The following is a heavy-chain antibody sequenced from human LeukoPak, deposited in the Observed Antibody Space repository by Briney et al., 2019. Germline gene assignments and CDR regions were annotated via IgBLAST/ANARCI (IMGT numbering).Heavy chain of an antibody. V-gene: IGHV4-61*01. D-gene: IGHD3-3*01. CDR3: ARHTPGGDPLRFLSP. CDR2: IYYSGST. J-gene: IGHJ4*02. Sequence: SETLSLTCTVSGGSISSGRYYWSWVRQPPGKGLEWIGYIYYSGSTNYNPSLKSRVTISVDTSKNQFSLKLSSVTAADTAVYYCARHTPGGDPLRFLSPWGQGTLVTVSS. CDR1: GGSISSGRYY.